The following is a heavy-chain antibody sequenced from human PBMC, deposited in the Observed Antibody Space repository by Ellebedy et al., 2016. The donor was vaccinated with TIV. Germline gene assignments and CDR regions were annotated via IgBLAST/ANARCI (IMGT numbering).Heavy chain of an antibody. D-gene: IGHD2-21*01. V-gene: IGHV3-66*01. CDR1: GVTVSSYN. CDR3: TRARGGGGSVDY. J-gene: IGHJ4*02. Sequence: GESLKISCAAPGVTVSSYNMNWVRQAPGKGLEWVSVLQSGGVTHYADSVKSRFTVSRDNSRNTLYLQMNSLSVEDTAVYYCTRARGGGGSVDYWGQGTLVTVSS. CDR2: LQSGGVT.